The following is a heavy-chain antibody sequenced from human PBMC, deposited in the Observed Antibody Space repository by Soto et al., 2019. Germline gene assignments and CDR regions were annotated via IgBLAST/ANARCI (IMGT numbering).Heavy chain of an antibody. D-gene: IGHD3-10*01. CDR1: GGTFSSYA. Sequence: QVQLVQSGAEVKKPGSSVKVSCKASGGTFSSYAISWVRQAPGQGLEWMGGIIPIFGTANYAQKFQGRVTITADESTSTAYMELSSLRSEDTAVYYCARGSVLLWFRELFPVLDYWGQGTLVTVSS. J-gene: IGHJ4*02. CDR2: IIPIFGTA. CDR3: ARGSVLLWFRELFPVLDY. V-gene: IGHV1-69*12.